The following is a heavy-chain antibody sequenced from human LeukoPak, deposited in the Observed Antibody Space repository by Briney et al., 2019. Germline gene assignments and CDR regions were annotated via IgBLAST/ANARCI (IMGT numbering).Heavy chain of an antibody. CDR2: IYYSGST. J-gene: IGHJ3*02. Sequence: SETLSLTCTVSGGSISSYYWSWIRQPPGKGLEWIGYIYYSGSTNYNPSLKSRVTISVDTSKNQFSLKLSSVTAADTAVYYCAREGSDEAFAFDIWGQGTMVTVSS. D-gene: IGHD2/OR15-2a*01. CDR1: GGSISSYY. V-gene: IGHV4-59*01. CDR3: AREGSDEAFAFDI.